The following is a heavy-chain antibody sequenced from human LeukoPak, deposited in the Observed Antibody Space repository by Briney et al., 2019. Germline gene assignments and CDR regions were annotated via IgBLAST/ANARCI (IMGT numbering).Heavy chain of an antibody. CDR3: AKDYHFDWVFDY. D-gene: IGHD3-9*01. J-gene: IGHJ4*02. CDR1: GFTFDDYA. Sequence: PGRSLRLSCAASGFTFDDYAMHWVRQAPGKGQEWVSGISWNSGSIGYADSVKGRFTISRDNAKNSLYLQMNSLRAEDTALYYCAKDYHFDWVFDYWGQGTLVTVSS. V-gene: IGHV3-9*01. CDR2: ISWNSGSI.